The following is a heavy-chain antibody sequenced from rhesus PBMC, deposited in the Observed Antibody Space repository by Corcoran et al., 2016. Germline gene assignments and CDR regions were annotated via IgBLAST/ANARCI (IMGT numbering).Heavy chain of an antibody. J-gene: IGHJ6*01. CDR2: IDGNSAST. Sequence: QVKLQQWGEGLVKPSETLSLTCAVYGGSISGSYYWSWIRQPPGRGLEWGGECVGNIDGNSASTKYNPSLKNRVTISKDTSRNQFSLKLSSVTAADTAIYYCARANNWNYEYYGLDSWGQGVGVTVSS. CDR3: ARANNWNYEYYGLDS. D-gene: IGHD1-26*01. CDR1: GGSISGSYY. V-gene: IGHV4-73*01.